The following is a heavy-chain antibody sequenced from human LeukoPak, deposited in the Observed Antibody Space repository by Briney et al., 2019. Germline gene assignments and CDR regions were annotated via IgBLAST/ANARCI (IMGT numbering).Heavy chain of an antibody. CDR1: GGSISSYY. J-gene: IGHJ5*02. V-gene: IGHV4-59*01. Sequence: SETLSLTCTVSGGSISSYYWSWIRQPPGKGLEWIGYIYYSRSTNYNPSLKSRVTISVDTSKNQFSLKLSSVTAADTAVYYCARVSWFGELLFENWFDPWGQGTLVTVSS. CDR3: ARVSWFGELLFENWFDP. D-gene: IGHD3-10*01. CDR2: IYYSRST.